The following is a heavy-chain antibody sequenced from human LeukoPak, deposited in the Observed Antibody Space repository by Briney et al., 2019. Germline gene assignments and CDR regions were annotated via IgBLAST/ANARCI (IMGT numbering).Heavy chain of an antibody. D-gene: IGHD6-19*01. CDR3: ARGGVRIAVAGTFGY. CDR2: IYTSGST. CDR1: GGSISTGSDY. Sequence: PSETLSLTCTVSGGSISTGSDYWSWIRQAAGKGLEWIGRIYTSGSTDYNPSLRSRVTISVDTSKNQFSLRLSSVTAADTAVYYCARGGVRIAVAGTFGYWGQGTLVTVSS. V-gene: IGHV4-61*02. J-gene: IGHJ4*02.